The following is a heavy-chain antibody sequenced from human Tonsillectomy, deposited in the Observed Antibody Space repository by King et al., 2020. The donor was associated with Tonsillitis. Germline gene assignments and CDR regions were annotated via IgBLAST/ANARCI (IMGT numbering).Heavy chain of an antibody. D-gene: IGHD5-12*01. CDR2: ISYDGSNR. CDR1: GFTFSTCA. V-gene: IGHV3-30*04. Sequence: VQLVESGGGVVQPGRSLRLSCAASGFTFSTCAMHWVRQAPGKGLEWVTVISYDGSNRYYADSVKGRFTISRDNSKSTLYLQMNSLRVEDTAVYYCARVYGAYDNYYYYAMDVWGQGTTVTVSS. J-gene: IGHJ6*02. CDR3: ARVYGAYDNYYYYAMDV.